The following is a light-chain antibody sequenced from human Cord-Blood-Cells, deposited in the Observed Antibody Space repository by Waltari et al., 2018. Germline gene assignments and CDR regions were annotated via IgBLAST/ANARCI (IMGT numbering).Light chain of an antibody. J-gene: IGLJ3*02. Sequence: SYELTQPPSVSVSPGQTARITCSGDALPKQYAYRYQQKPGQAPVLVLDKDSERPSEIPERFSGSSSGTTVTLTISGVQAEDEADYYCQSADSSGTWVFGGWTKLTVL. CDR3: QSADSSGTWV. CDR2: KDS. CDR1: ALPKQY. V-gene: IGLV3-25*03.